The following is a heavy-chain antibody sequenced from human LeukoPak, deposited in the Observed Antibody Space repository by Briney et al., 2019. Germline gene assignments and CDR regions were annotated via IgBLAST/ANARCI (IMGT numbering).Heavy chain of an antibody. Sequence: ASVKVSCKASGGTFSSYAISWVRQAPGQGLEWMGRIIPILGIANYAQKFQGRVTITADKSTSTAYMELSRLRSEDTAVYYCAIGYYYGSGSYPQYYFDYWGQGTLVTVSS. CDR2: IIPILGIA. V-gene: IGHV1-69*04. CDR1: GGTFSSYA. CDR3: AIGYYYGSGSYPQYYFDY. D-gene: IGHD3-10*01. J-gene: IGHJ4*02.